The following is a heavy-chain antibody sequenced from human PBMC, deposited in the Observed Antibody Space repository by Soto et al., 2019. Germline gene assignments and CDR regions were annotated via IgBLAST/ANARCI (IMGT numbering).Heavy chain of an antibody. D-gene: IGHD2-15*01. CDR2: ISHEGGTQ. CDR3: AKRGSAKVVRWGEF. J-gene: IGHJ4*02. V-gene: IGHV3-30*18. Sequence: PGGSLRLCCAASGFTFSDYGIDWIRQAPGKGLEWVAVISHEGGTQYYADSVRGRFTVSRDNSKNILYLQMDSLRPEDTAVYFWAKRGSAKVVRWGEFWGQGTLVTVSS. CDR1: GFTFSDYG.